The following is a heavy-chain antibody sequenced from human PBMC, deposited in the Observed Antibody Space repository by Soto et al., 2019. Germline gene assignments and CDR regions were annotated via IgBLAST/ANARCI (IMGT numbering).Heavy chain of an antibody. CDR3: ARGDIVATINGWFDP. J-gene: IGHJ5*02. V-gene: IGHV1-69*13. D-gene: IGHD5-12*01. Sequence: SVKVSCKASGCTFISYAISWVRQAPGQGREWMGGISPIFGTAKYAQKFQGRVTITADESTSTAYMELSSLRSEDTAVYYCARGDIVATINGWFDPWGQGTLVTVSS. CDR2: ISPIFGTA. CDR1: GCTFISYA.